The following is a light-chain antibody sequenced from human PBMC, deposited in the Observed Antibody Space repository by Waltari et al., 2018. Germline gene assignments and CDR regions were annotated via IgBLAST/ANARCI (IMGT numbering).Light chain of an antibody. J-gene: IGLJ3*02. V-gene: IGLV3-25*03. CDR1: EVANEH. CDR3: QSADSGGTDVV. Sequence: SYELKQPPSVSVSPGQTARNACSGDEVANEHPYWYPQKPGQAPVMGIYKDSERPAGIPERFSGSSSGTTITLTISGVRAEDEADYYCQSADSGGTDVVFGGGTKLTVL. CDR2: KDS.